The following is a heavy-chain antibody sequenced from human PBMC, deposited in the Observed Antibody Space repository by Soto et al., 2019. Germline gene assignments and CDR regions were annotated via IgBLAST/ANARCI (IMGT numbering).Heavy chain of an antibody. CDR2: IYYDGST. D-gene: IGHD3-16*01. Sequence: LSLPCSVSGGSITSTIDYCGWIRQSPGKGLEWIVNIYYDGSTFYNTSVKSRVTISVDTSKRQFSLRVSSVTAADTAVYYCARRGSASLRNWFDXWGHVTLVTVSX. CDR3: ARRGSASLRNWFDX. J-gene: IGHJ5*01. V-gene: IGHV4-39*01. CDR1: GGSITSTIDY.